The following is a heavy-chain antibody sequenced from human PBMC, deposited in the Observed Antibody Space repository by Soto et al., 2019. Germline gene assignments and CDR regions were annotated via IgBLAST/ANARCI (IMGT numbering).Heavy chain of an antibody. CDR3: ARDPLTRYSSSWYFDY. D-gene: IGHD6-13*01. CDR2: ISAYNGNT. J-gene: IGHJ4*02. CDR1: GYTFTSYG. V-gene: IGHV1-18*01. Sequence: ASVKVSCKASGYTFTSYGISWVRQAPGQGLEWMGWISAYNGNTNYAQKLQGRVTMTTDTSTSTAYMELRSLRSDDTAVYYCARDPLTRYSSSWYFDYWGQGTLVTVSS.